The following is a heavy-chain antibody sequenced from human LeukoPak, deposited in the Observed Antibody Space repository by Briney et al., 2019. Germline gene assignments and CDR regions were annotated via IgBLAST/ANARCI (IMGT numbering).Heavy chain of an antibody. J-gene: IGHJ6*02. CDR1: GFTFSNNW. D-gene: IGHD3-22*01. CDR2: IKQDGSEK. V-gene: IGHV3-7*01. CDR3: ARSETTYYYDSSVYFYYYYGMDV. Sequence: GGYLRLSCAASGFTFSNNWMTWVRQAPGKGLEWVANIKQDGSEKYYVDSVKGRFTVSRDNAKNSLYLQMNSLRAEDTAVYYCARSETTYYYDSSVYFYYYYGMDVWGQGTTVTVSS.